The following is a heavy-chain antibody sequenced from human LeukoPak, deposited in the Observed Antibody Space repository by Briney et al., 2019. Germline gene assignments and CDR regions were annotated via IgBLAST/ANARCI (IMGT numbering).Heavy chain of an antibody. Sequence: SETLSLNCAVYGDTIRTSFYYWSWIRQPPGKGLEWIGYIYYSGSTNYNPSLKSRATISVDTSKNQFSLKLSSVTAADTAVYYCARCRDRWGGYSYGTIYYYGMDVWGQGTTVTVSS. CDR1: GDTIRTSFYY. J-gene: IGHJ6*02. CDR3: ARCRDRWGGYSYGTIYYYGMDV. CDR2: IYYSGST. D-gene: IGHD5-18*01. V-gene: IGHV4-61*05.